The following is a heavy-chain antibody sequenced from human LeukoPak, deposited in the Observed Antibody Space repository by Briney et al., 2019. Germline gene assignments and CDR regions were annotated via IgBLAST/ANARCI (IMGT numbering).Heavy chain of an antibody. CDR3: AKDVDIVVVIAIPIFDY. CDR2: ISGSGGST. D-gene: IGHD2-21*01. Sequence: GGSLRLSCAASGFTFSSYAMSWVRQAPGKGLEWVSAISGSGGSTYYADSVKGRFTISRDNSKNTLYLQMNSLRAEDTAVYYCAKDVDIVVVIAIPIFDYWGQGTLVTVSS. CDR1: GFTFSSYA. V-gene: IGHV3-23*01. J-gene: IGHJ4*02.